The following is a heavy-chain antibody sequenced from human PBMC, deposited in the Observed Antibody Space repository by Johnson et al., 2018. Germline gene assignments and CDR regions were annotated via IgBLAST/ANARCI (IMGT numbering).Heavy chain of an antibody. CDR2: ISWNSGTI. D-gene: IGHD1-14*01. J-gene: IGHJ1*01. V-gene: IGHV3-9*01. Sequence: VQLVESGGGLVQPGRSLRLSCAASGFTFDDYAMHWVRRAPGKGLEWVSGISWNSGTIAYADSVKGRFTISRDNAKNSLDLQMNSLRVEDTAVYYCVRDLSTTTGGYFQHWGQGTLVTVSS. CDR1: GFTFDDYA. CDR3: VRDLSTTTGGYFQH.